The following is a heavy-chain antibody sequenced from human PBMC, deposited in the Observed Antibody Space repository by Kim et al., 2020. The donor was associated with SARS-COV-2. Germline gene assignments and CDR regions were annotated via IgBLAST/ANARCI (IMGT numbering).Heavy chain of an antibody. CDR1: GFSFTGYW. V-gene: IGHV5-10-1*01. CDR3: ARQNRDGYTYYFDY. CDR2: IDPSDSRT. Sequence: GESLKISCEVSGFSFTGYWITWVRRLPGKGLEWMGRIDPSDSRTNYSPSFQGHVVLSADQSISSAYLQWTSLKASDTAIYFCARQNRDGYTYYFDYWGQGTLVTVSS. J-gene: IGHJ4*02. D-gene: IGHD5-12*01.